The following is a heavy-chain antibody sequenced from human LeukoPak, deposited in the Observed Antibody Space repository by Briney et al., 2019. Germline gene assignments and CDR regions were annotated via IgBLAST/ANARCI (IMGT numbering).Heavy chain of an antibody. D-gene: IGHD3-22*01. V-gene: IGHV1-18*01. J-gene: IGHJ4*02. CDR1: GYTFTSYG. CDR2: ISAYNGNT. CDR3: ARDLSGYPPYDY. Sequence: ASVRVSCKASGYTFTSYGISWVRQAPGQWLEWMGWISAYNGNTNYAQKLQGRVTMTTDTSTSTAYMELRSLRSDDTAVYYCARDLSGYPPYDYWGQGTLVTVSS.